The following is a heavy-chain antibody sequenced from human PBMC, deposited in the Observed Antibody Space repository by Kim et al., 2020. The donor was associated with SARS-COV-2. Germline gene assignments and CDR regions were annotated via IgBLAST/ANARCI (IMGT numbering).Heavy chain of an antibody. J-gene: IGHJ4*02. CDR1: GGSFSGYY. Sequence: SETLSLTCAVYGGSFSGYYWSWIRQPPGKGLEWIGEINHSGSTNYNPSLKSRVTISVDTSKNQFSLKLSSVTAADTAVYYCARGDLTPGVNYGSGSFDYWGQGTLVTVSS. CDR2: INHSGST. V-gene: IGHV4-34*01. D-gene: IGHD3-10*01. CDR3: ARGDLTPGVNYGSGSFDY.